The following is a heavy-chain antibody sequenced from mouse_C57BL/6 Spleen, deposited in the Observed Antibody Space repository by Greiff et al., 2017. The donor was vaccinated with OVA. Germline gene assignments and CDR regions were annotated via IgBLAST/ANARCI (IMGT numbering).Heavy chain of an antibody. Sequence: VQLKESGPGLVQPSQCLSITCTASGFSLTSYGVHWVRQSPGKGLEWLGVIWSGGSTDNNAAIVSGMGITKNNSNSHVFFQMSSLQADDTAVNYYARRDCDEDYFDYWGKGTTLTVAS. CDR2: IWSGGST. D-gene: IGHD2-13*01. J-gene: IGHJ2*01. CDR1: GFSLTSYG. CDR3: ARRDCDEDYFDY. V-gene: IGHV2-2*01.